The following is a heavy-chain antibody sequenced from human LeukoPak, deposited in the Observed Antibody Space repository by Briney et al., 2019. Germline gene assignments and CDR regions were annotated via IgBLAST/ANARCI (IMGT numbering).Heavy chain of an antibody. V-gene: IGHV1-24*01. J-gene: IGHJ4*02. D-gene: IGHD6-19*01. CDR2: FDPEDGET. CDR3: ATVTSSGWYEVPPFDY. CDR1: GYTLTELS. Sequence: ASVKVSCKVSGYTLTELSMHWVRQAPGKGLEWMGGFDPEDGETIYAQKFQGRVTMTEDTSTDTAYMELSSLRSEDTAVYYCATVTSSGWYEVPPFDYWGQGTLVTVSS.